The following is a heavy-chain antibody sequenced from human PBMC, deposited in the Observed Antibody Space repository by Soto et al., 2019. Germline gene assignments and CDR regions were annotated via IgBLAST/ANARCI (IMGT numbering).Heavy chain of an antibody. V-gene: IGHV3-23*01. J-gene: IGHJ1*01. CDR3: AKGRKSTEKDIAVMLAAASSIQH. CDR1: GFTFSDYA. D-gene: IGHD2-15*01. Sequence: GGSLRLSCVASGFTFSDYAMTWVRQAPGKGLEWGSVISATGATTYYADSVRGRFTISRDNSKNTLNLQMNDLRVEDTAVIYCAKGRKSTEKDIAVMLAAASSIQHWGEGTLVTVSS. CDR2: ISATGATT.